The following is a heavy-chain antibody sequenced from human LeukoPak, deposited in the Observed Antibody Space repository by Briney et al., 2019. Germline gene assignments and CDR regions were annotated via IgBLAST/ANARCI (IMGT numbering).Heavy chain of an antibody. D-gene: IGHD3-9*01. CDR3: ARGKRSYDILTGYRYYYGMDV. CDR1: GGSFSGYY. J-gene: IGHJ6*02. Sequence: SETLSLTCAVYGGSFSGYYWSWIRQPPGKGLEWIGEINHSGSTNYNPSLKSRVTISVDTSKNQFSLKLSSVTAADTAVYYCARGKRSYDILTGYRYYYGMDVWGQGTTVTVSS. CDR2: INHSGST. V-gene: IGHV4-34*01.